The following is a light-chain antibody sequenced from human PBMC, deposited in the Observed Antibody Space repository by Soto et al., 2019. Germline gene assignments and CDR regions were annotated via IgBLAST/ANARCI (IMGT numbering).Light chain of an antibody. CDR3: QQYGRSPLT. Sequence: EIVMTQSPATLSVSPGERATLSCRASQSISSTLAWYQQKPGQAPRLLIYGASSRATGIPDRFSGSGSGTDFTLTISRLEPEDFAVYYCQQYGRSPLTFGGGTKVDIK. CDR2: GAS. CDR1: QSISST. V-gene: IGKV3-20*01. J-gene: IGKJ4*01.